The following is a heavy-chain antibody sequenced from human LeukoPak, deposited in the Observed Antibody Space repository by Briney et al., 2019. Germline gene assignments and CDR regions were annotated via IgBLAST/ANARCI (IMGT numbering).Heavy chain of an antibody. V-gene: IGHV1-69*05. D-gene: IGHD2-2*02. CDR3: ARAQGDCSSTSCYTPSAYYYYMDV. CDR1: GGTFSSYA. Sequence: PWASVKVSCKASGGTFSSYAISWVRQAPGQGLEWMGGIIPIFGTANYAQKFQGRVTITTDESTSTAYMELSSLRSEDTAVYYCARAQGDCSSTSCYTPSAYYYYMDVWGKGTTVTVSS. J-gene: IGHJ6*03. CDR2: IIPIFGTA.